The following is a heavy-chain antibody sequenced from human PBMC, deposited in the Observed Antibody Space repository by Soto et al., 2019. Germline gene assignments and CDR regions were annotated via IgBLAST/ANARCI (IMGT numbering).Heavy chain of an antibody. CDR1: GYTFTGYY. D-gene: IGHD2-2*01. CDR2: INPNSGGT. CDR3: ARDLYCSSTSCNYYYYGMDV. J-gene: IGHJ6*02. Sequence: QVQLVQSGAEVKKPGASVKVSCKASGYTFTGYYMHWVRQAPGQGLEWMGWINPNSGGTNYAQKFQGWVTMTRDTSISTAYMELSRLRSDDTAVYYCARDLYCSSTSCNYYYYGMDVWGQGTTVTVSS. V-gene: IGHV1-2*04.